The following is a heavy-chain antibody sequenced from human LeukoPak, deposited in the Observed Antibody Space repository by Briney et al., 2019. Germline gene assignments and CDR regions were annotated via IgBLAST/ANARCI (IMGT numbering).Heavy chain of an antibody. D-gene: IGHD4-23*01. J-gene: IGHJ3*02. CDR3: ARGAMTTVVTYAFDI. CDR1: GYTFTSYG. Sequence: GASVKVSCKASGYTFTSYGISWVRQAPGQGLEWMGWISAYNGNTNYAQKLQGRVTMTTDTSTSTAYMELRSLRSDDTAVYYCARGAMTTVVTYAFDIWGQGTMVTVSS. V-gene: IGHV1-18*01. CDR2: ISAYNGNT.